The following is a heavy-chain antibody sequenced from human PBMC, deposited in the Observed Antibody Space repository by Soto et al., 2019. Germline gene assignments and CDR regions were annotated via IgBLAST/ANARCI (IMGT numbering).Heavy chain of an antibody. J-gene: IGHJ4*02. CDR1: GNSFTSYW. V-gene: IGHV5-51*01. CDR3: ARVAGYSSSGVDY. Sequence: GASLKFSCMGSGNSFTSYWIGWVRQMRGKGLEWMWIIYPGDSATRYSPSLQCQVTISADSSISTDYLQWSSLKASDTAMYDCARVAGYSSSGVDYWGQGTLVTVSS. D-gene: IGHD6-13*01. CDR2: IYPGDSAT.